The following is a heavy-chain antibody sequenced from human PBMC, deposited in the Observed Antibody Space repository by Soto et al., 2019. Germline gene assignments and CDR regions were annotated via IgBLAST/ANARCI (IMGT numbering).Heavy chain of an antibody. Sequence: ASVKVSCKASGYTFTSYAMHWVRQAPGQRLEWMGWINAGNGNTKYSQKFQGRVTITRDTSASTAYMELSSLRSEDTAVYYCGREYYDILTGTPLNYYFDYWGQGTLVTVSS. D-gene: IGHD3-9*01. J-gene: IGHJ4*02. V-gene: IGHV1-3*01. CDR3: GREYYDILTGTPLNYYFDY. CDR2: INAGNGNT. CDR1: GYTFTSYA.